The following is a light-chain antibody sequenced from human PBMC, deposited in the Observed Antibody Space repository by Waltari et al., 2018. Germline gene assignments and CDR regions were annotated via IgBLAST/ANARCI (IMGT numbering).Light chain of an antibody. CDR3: CSYAGSYNFV. J-gene: IGLJ1*01. CDR1: SSDVGGYNY. Sequence: QSALTQPRSVSGSPGQSVTISCTGTSSDVGGYNYVSWYQQHPGKAPKFRIYDVTKRPSGVPHRFSGPKSGNTASLTISGLQAEDEADYYCCSYAGSYNFVFGSGTTVTVL. V-gene: IGLV2-11*01. CDR2: DVT.